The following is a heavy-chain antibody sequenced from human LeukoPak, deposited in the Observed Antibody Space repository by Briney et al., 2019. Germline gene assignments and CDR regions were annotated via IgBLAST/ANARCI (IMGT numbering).Heavy chain of an antibody. CDR1: GYSFTGYW. J-gene: IGHJ4*02. CDR2: IYPGDSDT. Sequence: GESLKISCKGSGYSFTGYWIGWVRQMPGKGLEWMGIIYPGDSDTRYSPSFQGQVTISADKSISTAYLQWSSLKASDTAMYYCARRYCSSTSCYGENYFDYWGQGTLVTVSS. D-gene: IGHD2-2*01. V-gene: IGHV5-51*01. CDR3: ARRYCSSTSCYGENYFDY.